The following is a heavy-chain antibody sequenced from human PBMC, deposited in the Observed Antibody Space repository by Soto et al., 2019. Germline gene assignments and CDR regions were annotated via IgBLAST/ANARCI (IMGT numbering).Heavy chain of an antibody. CDR2: IKQDGSEK. CDR3: AREIPYYDFWSGYYTGIYYYYGMDV. Sequence: GGSLRLSCAASGFTFSSYWMSWVRQAPGKGLEWVANIKQDGSEKYYVDSVKGRFTISRDNAKNSLYLQMNSLRAEDTAVYYCAREIPYYDFWSGYYTGIYYYYGMDVWGQGTTVTVS. CDR1: GFTFSSYW. V-gene: IGHV3-7*01. D-gene: IGHD3-3*01. J-gene: IGHJ6*02.